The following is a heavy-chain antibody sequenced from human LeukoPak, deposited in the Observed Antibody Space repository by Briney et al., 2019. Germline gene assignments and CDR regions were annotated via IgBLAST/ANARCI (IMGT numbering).Heavy chain of an antibody. D-gene: IGHD2-2*02. CDR1: GYTFTGYY. J-gene: IGHJ6*03. V-gene: IGHV1-2*02. Sequence: GASVKVSCKASGYTFTGYYMHWVRQAPGQGLEWMGWINPNSGGTNYAQKFQGRVTMTRDTSISTAYMELSRLRSDDTAVYYCARAEWYCSSTSCYTAYYYYYMNVWGKGTTVTVSS. CDR3: ARAEWYCSSTSCYTAYYYYYMNV. CDR2: INPNSGGT.